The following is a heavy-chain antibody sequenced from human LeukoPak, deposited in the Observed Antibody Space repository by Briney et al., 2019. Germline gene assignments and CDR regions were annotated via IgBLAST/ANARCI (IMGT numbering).Heavy chain of an antibody. V-gene: IGHV4-61*02. CDR1: GGSISSGSYY. J-gene: IGHJ6*03. CDR2: IYSSGST. Sequence: PSQTLSLTCTVSGGSISSGSYYWSWIRQPAGKGLEWIGRIYSSGSTNYNPSLKSRVTISLDTSKNQFSLKLSSVTAADTAVYYCARSYYYYYYMDVWGKGTTVTISS. CDR3: ARSYYYYYYMDV.